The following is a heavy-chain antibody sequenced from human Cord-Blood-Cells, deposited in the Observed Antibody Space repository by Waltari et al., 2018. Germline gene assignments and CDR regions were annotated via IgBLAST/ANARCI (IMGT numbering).Heavy chain of an antibody. V-gene: IGHV1-24*01. Sequence: QVPPAQSGAEVKKPGASVQVACKVSGYTLTELSLPWVRTAPGKGLEWMGGFDPEDGETSYAQKFQGRVTMTEDTSTDTAYMELSSLRSEDTAVYYCATGALNSGSYWFDPWGQGTLVTVSS. CDR3: ATGALNSGSYWFDP. D-gene: IGHD1-26*01. J-gene: IGHJ5*02. CDR1: GYTLTELS. CDR2: FDPEDGET.